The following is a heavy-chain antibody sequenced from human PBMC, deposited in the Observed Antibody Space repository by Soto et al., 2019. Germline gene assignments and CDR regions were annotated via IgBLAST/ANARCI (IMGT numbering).Heavy chain of an antibody. CDR2: MFPGDSDT. J-gene: IGHJ6*02. D-gene: IGHD6-19*01. Sequence: PGESLKISCNGSGYSFTTYLIGWVRQLPGQGLEWMGVMFPGDSDTRYSPSFQGQVTMSADPSTNTAYLEWSSLKAADSAMYYCARVPDSSLGTMDVWGQGTTVTVSS. V-gene: IGHV5-51*01. CDR3: ARVPDSSLGTMDV. CDR1: GYSFTTYL.